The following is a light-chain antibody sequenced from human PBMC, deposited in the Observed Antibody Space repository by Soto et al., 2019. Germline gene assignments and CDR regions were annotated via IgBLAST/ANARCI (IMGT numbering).Light chain of an antibody. J-gene: IGKJ1*01. CDR1: QSVSTDY. CDR3: QQYGSSPRT. CDR2: GAS. Sequence: EIVLTQSPGTLSLSPGERATLSCRGSQSVSTDYLAWYQQKPGQAPRLLIYGASSRATGISDRFSGSGSGTDFTLTISRLEPEDFAVYYCQQYGSSPRTFGQGTKVDIK. V-gene: IGKV3-20*01.